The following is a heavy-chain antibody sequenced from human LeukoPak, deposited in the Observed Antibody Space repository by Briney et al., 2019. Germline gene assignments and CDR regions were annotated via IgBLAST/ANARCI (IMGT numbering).Heavy chain of an antibody. Sequence: GGSLRLSCAAAGFTFSDYYMSWIRHAPGEGLEWVSYISSSSSYTHYADSVKGRFTISRDNAKNSLYLQMNSLRAEATAVYYCARGVFGELLYWGQGTLVTVSS. V-gene: IGHV3-11*05. D-gene: IGHD3-16*01. CDR2: ISSSSSYT. J-gene: IGHJ4*02. CDR1: GFTFSDYY. CDR3: ARGVFGELLY.